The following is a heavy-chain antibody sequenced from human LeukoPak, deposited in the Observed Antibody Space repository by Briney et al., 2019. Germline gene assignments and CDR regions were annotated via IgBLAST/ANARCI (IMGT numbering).Heavy chain of an antibody. D-gene: IGHD6-13*01. Sequence: GGSLRLSCAATGFTFSSYAMSWVRQAPGKGLEWVSVISGLGGSTYYADSVKGRFAISRDNSKNTLWLQMNSLRADDTAIYYCARDVEARISAAGTFDYWGQGSLVTVSS. CDR1: GFTFSSYA. J-gene: IGHJ4*02. CDR3: ARDVEARISAAGTFDY. CDR2: ISGLGGST. V-gene: IGHV3-23*01.